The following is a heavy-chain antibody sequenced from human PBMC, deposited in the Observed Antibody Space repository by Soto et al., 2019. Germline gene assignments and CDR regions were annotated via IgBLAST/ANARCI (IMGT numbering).Heavy chain of an antibody. Sequence: SETLSLTCTVSGGSISSHYWSWIRQPAGKGLEWIGRIYISGSTNYNPSLESRVTMSVDTAKNQFSLKLNSVTAADTAVYHCASALLDYGDYYFDYWGQGALVTVSS. CDR2: IYISGST. J-gene: IGHJ4*02. CDR3: ASALLDYGDYYFDY. V-gene: IGHV4-4*07. D-gene: IGHD4-17*01. CDR1: GGSISSHY.